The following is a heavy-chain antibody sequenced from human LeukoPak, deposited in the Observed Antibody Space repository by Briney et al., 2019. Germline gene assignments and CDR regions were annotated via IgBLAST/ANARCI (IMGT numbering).Heavy chain of an antibody. J-gene: IGHJ6*03. CDR2: IDHTGST. CDR1: DDSITINY. V-gene: IGHV4-59*12. D-gene: IGHD6-13*01. Sequence: SQTLSLTCTVSDDSITINYWRWIRHPPGRGLEWIGYIDHTGSTNYNTSLNSRVTISRDTSKNQFSLKLSSVTAADTAVYYCARAWVGSSHFYFYYYMDVWGKGTTVTVSS. CDR3: ARAWVGSSHFYFYYYMDV.